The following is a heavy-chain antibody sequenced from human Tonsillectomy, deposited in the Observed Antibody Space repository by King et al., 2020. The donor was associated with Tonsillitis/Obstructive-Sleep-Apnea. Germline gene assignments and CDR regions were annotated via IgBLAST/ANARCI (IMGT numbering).Heavy chain of an antibody. CDR3: ARDIGGNGGYYYYYMDV. D-gene: IGHD3-16*01. CDR1: GFTFSSYS. CDR2: IIISSSPI. V-gene: IGHV3-48*02. Sequence: VQLVESGGGLVQPGGFLRLSCAASGFTFSSYSMNWFRQAPWKGLEWVSYIIISSSPIYYADSVKGRFTISRDNAKNSLYLQMNSLRDEDTAVYYCARDIGGNGGYYYYYMDVWGKGTTVTVSS. J-gene: IGHJ6*03.